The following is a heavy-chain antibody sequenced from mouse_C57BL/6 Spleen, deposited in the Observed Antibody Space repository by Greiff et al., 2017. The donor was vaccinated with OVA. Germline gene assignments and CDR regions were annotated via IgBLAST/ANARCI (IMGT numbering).Heavy chain of an antibody. Sequence: VQLQQSGAELVRPGTSVKVSCKASGYAFTNYLIEWVKQRPGQGLEWIGVINPGSGGTNYNEKFKGKATLTADKSSSTAYMQLSSLTSEDSAVYVCASAFWDVEAMDYWGQGTSVTVSS. J-gene: IGHJ4*01. D-gene: IGHD4-1*01. CDR2: INPGSGGT. CDR1: GYAFTNYL. CDR3: ASAFWDVEAMDY. V-gene: IGHV1-54*01.